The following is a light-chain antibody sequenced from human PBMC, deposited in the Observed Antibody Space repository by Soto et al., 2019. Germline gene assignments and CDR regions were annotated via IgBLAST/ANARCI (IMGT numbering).Light chain of an antibody. CDR1: QSVSSN. CDR2: GAS. Sequence: TLSFSPGERATLSCRASQSVSSNLAWYQQKPGQAPRLLIYGASTRATGIPARFSGSGSGTEFTLTISRLEPEDFAVYFCQQYGSSPRTFGQGTKVDIK. CDR3: QQYGSSPRT. V-gene: IGKV3-20*01. J-gene: IGKJ1*01.